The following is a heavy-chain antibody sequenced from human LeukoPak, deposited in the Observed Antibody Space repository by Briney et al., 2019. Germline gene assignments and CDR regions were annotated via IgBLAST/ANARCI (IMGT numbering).Heavy chain of an antibody. Sequence: SETLSLTCTVSGGSISSSSYYWGWIRQPPGKGLEWIGSIYYSGSTYYNPSLKSRVTISVDTSKNQFSLNLNSMTAADTAMYYCARDLSGGANYWGQGTLVTVSS. CDR3: ARDLSGGANY. CDR2: IYYSGST. D-gene: IGHD6-19*01. J-gene: IGHJ4*02. CDR1: GGSISSSSYY. V-gene: IGHV4-39*07.